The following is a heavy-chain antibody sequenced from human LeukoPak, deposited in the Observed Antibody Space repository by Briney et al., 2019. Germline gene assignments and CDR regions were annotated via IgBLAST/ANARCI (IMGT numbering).Heavy chain of an antibody. D-gene: IGHD5-18*01. CDR1: GGSIRSSGYY. V-gene: IGHV4-61*05. J-gene: IGHJ4*02. CDR3: ARLGEYSYKD. CDR2: IYYSGST. Sequence: SETLSLTCIVSGGSIRSSGYYWGWIRQPPGEGLEWIGYIYYSGSTNYNPSLKSRVTISVDTSKNQFSLKLSSVTAADTAVYYCARLGEYSYKDWGQGTLVTVSS.